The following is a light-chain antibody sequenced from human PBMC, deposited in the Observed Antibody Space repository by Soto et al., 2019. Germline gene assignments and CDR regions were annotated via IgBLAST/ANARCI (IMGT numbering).Light chain of an antibody. CDR3: ETWYSNTHKV. CDR2: LDRSGSY. CDR1: SGHSTYI. Sequence: QLVLTQSSSASASLGSSVKLTCILSSGHSTYIIAWHQQQPGKAPRFLMTLDRSGSYNRGSGVPDRISGSSSGADRYLTLSNLQFEDEGDYYCETWYSNTHKVFGGGTKVTVL. V-gene: IGLV4-60*02. J-gene: IGLJ3*02.